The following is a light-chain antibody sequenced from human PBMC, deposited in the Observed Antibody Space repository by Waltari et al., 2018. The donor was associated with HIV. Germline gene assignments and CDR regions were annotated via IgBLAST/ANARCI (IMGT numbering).Light chain of an antibody. J-gene: IGLJ3*02. CDR2: EVS. V-gene: IGLV2-14*01. CDR1: SSDVGVYDY. CDR3: SSYTTSSTLVV. Sequence: QSALTQPASVSGSPGQSITISCTGTSSDVGVYDYVSWYQQHPGKAPKLMIFEVSYRPSGVSSRFSGSKSGNTASLTISVLRAEDEADYYCSSYTTSSTLVVFGGGTRLTVL.